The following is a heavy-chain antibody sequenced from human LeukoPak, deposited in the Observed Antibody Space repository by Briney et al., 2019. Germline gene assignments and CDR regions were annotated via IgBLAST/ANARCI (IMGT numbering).Heavy chain of an antibody. CDR1: GFTFSDYY. V-gene: IGHV3-11*03. CDR2: ISSSSSYT. CDR3: AKNLVGGSSPNWFDP. J-gene: IGHJ5*02. Sequence: PGGSLRLSCAASGFTFSDYYMSWIRQAPGKGLEWVSYISSSSSYTNYADSVKGRFTISRDNAKNSLYLQMNSLRAEDTAVYYCAKNLVGGSSPNWFDPWGQGTLVTVSS. D-gene: IGHD6-13*01.